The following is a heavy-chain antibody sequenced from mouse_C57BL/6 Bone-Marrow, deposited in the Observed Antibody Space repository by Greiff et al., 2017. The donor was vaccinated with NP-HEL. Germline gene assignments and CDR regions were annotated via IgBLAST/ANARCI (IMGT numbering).Heavy chain of an antibody. V-gene: IGHV1-52*01. D-gene: IGHD2-2*01. CDR1: GYTFTSYW. CDR2: IDPSDSET. CDR3: ARGGDLLWLRRGAMDY. J-gene: IGHJ4*01. Sequence: VQLQQSGAELVRPGSSVKLSCKASGYTFTSYWMHWVKQRPIQGLEWIGNIDPSDSETHYNQKFKDKATLTVDKSSSTAYMQLSSLTSEDSAVYYCARGGDLLWLRRGAMDYWGQGTSVTVSS.